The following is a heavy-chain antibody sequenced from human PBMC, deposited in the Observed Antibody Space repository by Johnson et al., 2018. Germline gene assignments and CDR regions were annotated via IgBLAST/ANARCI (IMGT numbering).Heavy chain of an antibody. D-gene: IGHD2/OR15-2a*01. CDR1: GFTFDGYA. CDR2: ISWNGGSI. V-gene: IGHV3-9*01. CDR3: AKDMHVTVPGLYYGMDV. J-gene: IGHJ6*02. Sequence: VQLQESGGSVVRPGGSLRLSCAASGFTFDGYAMHWVRQLPGTGLEWVSAISWNGGSIAYADSVKGRFTISRDNGKNFLYLQINSLIVEDTALYFCAKDMHVTVPGLYYGMDVWGQGTTVTVSS.